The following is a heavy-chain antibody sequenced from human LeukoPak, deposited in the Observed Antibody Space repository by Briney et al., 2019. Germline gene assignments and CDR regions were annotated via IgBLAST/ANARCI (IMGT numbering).Heavy chain of an antibody. CDR2: IIPIFGKT. J-gene: IGHJ3*02. V-gene: IGHV1-69*01. CDR3: ARAYYYDSSLDAFDI. D-gene: IGHD3-22*01. CDR1: GGTFSSYA. Sequence: ASLTVSCKASGGTFSSYAISWVRQAPGEGLEWVGGIIPIFGKTNYAQKFQGSVTITADESTSTAYMELSSLGSEDTAVYYCARAYYYDSSLDAFDIWGQGTMVTVSS.